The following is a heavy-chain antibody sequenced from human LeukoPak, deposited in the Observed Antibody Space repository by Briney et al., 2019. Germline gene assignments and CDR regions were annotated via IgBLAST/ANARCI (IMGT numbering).Heavy chain of an antibody. CDR2: IYHSGST. CDR1: GYSISSGYY. CDR3: AGGYCSGGSCPGPFDY. D-gene: IGHD2-15*01. Sequence: SETLSLTCTVSGYSISSGYYWGWIRQPPGKGLEWIGSIYHSGSTYCNPSLKSRVTISVDTSKNQFSLKLSSVTAAGTAVYYCAGGYCSGGSCPGPFDYWGQGALVTVSS. V-gene: IGHV4-38-2*02. J-gene: IGHJ4*02.